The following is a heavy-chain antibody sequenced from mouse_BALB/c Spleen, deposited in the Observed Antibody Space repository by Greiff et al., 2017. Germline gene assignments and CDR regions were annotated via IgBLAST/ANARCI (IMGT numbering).Heavy chain of an antibody. D-gene: IGHD2-1*01. CDR3: TRDPPYGNYIDY. Sequence: EVQLVESGGGLVKPGGSLKLSCAASGFTFSSYTMSWVRQTPEKRLEWVATISSGGSYTYYPDSVKGRFTISRDNAKNTLYLQMSSLKSEDTAMYYCTRDPPYGNYIDYWGQGTTLTVSS. CDR1: GFTFSSYT. J-gene: IGHJ2*01. CDR2: ISSGGSYT. V-gene: IGHV5-6-4*01.